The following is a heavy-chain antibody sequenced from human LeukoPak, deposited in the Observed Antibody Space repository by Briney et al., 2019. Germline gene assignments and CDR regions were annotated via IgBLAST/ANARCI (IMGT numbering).Heavy chain of an antibody. CDR1: GFTFSSYA. CDR2: ISGSGGST. CDR3: AKGRDGIAAGYNWSDP. J-gene: IGHJ5*02. Sequence: PGGSLRLSCAASGFTFSSYAMSWVRQAPGKGLEWVSAISGSGGSTYYADSVKGRFTISRDNSKNTLYLQMNSLRAEDTAVYYCAKGRDGIAAGYNWSDPWGQGTLVTVSS. D-gene: IGHD6-13*01. V-gene: IGHV3-23*01.